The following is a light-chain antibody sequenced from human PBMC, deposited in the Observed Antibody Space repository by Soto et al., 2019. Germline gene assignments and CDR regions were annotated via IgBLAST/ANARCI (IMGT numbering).Light chain of an antibody. CDR3: TSYTTSNIWV. CDR1: DSDIGAYDY. CDR2: EVS. V-gene: IGLV2-14*01. Sequence: QSALTQPASVSGSPGQSIAISCTGTDSDIGAYDYVSWYQQQPGKAPKLMIYEVSNRPSWISNRFSGSKSAHTASLTISGLQAEDEGAYYCTSYTTSNIWVFGGGTKLTVL. J-gene: IGLJ3*02.